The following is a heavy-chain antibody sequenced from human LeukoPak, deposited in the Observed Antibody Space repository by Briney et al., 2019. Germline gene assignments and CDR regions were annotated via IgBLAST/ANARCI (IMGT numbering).Heavy chain of an antibody. CDR2: IIPIFGTA. CDR3: ARDPSSSWSYNWFDP. CDR1: GDTFSSYA. J-gene: IGHJ5*02. Sequence: SVKVSCKASGDTFSSYAISWVRQAPGQGLEWMGRIIPIFGTANYAQKFQGRVTITTDESTSTAYMELSSLRSEDTAVYYCARDPSSSWSYNWFDPWGQGTLVTVSS. V-gene: IGHV1-69*05. D-gene: IGHD6-13*01.